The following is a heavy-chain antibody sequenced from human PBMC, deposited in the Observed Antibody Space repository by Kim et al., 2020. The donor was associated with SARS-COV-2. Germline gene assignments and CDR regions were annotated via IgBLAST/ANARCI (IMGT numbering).Heavy chain of an antibody. CDR1: GYTFTSYD. CDR3: ARPVSTLRYFDWLPVQNYYSYGMDV. V-gene: IGHV1-8*01. CDR2: MNPNSGNT. D-gene: IGHD3-9*01. Sequence: ASVKVSCKASGYTFTSYDINWVRQATGQGLEWMGWMNPNSGNTGYAQKFQGRVTMTRNTSISTAYMELSSLRSEDTAVYYCARPVSTLRYFDWLPVQNYYSYGMDVWGQGTTVTVSS. J-gene: IGHJ6*02.